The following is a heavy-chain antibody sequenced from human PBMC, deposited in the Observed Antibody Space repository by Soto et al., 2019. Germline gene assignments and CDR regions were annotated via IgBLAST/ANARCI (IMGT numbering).Heavy chain of an antibody. J-gene: IGHJ6*02. D-gene: IGHD2-15*01. CDR3: ARDPMKLGYCSGGICYAKNYYHQYRMDV. CDR1: GGTFSSYA. V-gene: IGHV1-69*13. CDR2: IIPIFGTA. Sequence: SVKVSGKASGGTFSSYAISWVRQAPGQGLEWMGGIIPIFGTANYAQKFQGRVTITADESTSTAYMELSSLRSEDTAVYYCARDPMKLGYCSGGICYAKNYYHQYRMDVWGRGTTVTVSS.